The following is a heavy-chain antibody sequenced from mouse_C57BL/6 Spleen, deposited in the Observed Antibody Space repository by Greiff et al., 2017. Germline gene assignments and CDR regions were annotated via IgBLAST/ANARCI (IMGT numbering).Heavy chain of an antibody. V-gene: IGHV1-80*01. J-gene: IGHJ3*01. D-gene: IGHD2-4*01. CDR2: IYPGDGDT. CDR3: ARGSDYDGPLFAY. CDR1: GYAFSSYW. Sequence: VQLVESGAELVKPGASVKISCKASGYAFSSYWMNWVKQRPGKGLEWIGQIYPGDGDTNYNGKFKGKATLTADKSSSTAYMQLSSLTSEDSAVYFCARGSDYDGPLFAYWGQGTLVTVSA.